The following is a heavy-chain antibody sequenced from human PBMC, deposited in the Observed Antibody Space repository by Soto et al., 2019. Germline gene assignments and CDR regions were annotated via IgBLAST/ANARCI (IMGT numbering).Heavy chain of an antibody. CDR1: GGTFSSYA. CDR2: IIPILGIA. D-gene: IGHD2-15*01. Sequence: SVKVSCKASGGTFSSYAISWVRQAPGQWLEWMGRIIPILGIANYAQKFQGRVTITADKSTSTAYMELSSLRSEDTAVYYCAAARSCSGGSCYRAYWFDPWGQGTLVTVSS. V-gene: IGHV1-69*04. J-gene: IGHJ5*02. CDR3: AAARSCSGGSCYRAYWFDP.